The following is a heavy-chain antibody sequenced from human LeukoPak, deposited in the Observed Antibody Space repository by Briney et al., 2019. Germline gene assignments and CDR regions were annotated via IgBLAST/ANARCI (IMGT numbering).Heavy chain of an antibody. Sequence: GGSLRLSCVASGFPFPTYAMMWVRQAPGKGLEWVSSVRVSDGARFYADSVKGRFTTSRDNAKNTLSLQMNSLRAEDTAVYYCAREIYCSSTSCYTDWGQGTLVTVSS. J-gene: IGHJ4*02. CDR1: GFPFPTYA. V-gene: IGHV3-23*01. CDR3: AREIYCSSTSCYTD. CDR2: VRVSDGAR. D-gene: IGHD2-2*02.